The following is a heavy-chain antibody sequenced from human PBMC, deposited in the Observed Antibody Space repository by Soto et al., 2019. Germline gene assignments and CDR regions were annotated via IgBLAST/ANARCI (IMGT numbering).Heavy chain of an antibody. CDR1: GGSITSSSYY. V-gene: IGHV4-39*01. CDR3: ACGTGVTTVDY. J-gene: IGHJ4*02. Sequence: SETLSLTCSVSGGSITSSSYYWGWIRQPPGKGLECIGSIYHSGSTYYNPSLKSRVTISVDTSKNQFSLKVNSMAAADTALYYWACGTGVTTVDYWGQGTLVTVSS. CDR2: IYHSGST. D-gene: IGHD4-4*01.